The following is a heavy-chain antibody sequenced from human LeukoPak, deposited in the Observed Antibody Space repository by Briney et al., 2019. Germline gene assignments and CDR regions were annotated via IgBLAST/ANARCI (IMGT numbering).Heavy chain of an antibody. CDR2: IGGSGSTT. D-gene: IGHD2-2*01. V-gene: IGHV3-23*01. CDR1: GFTFSNYA. CDR3: AKLRSSSSHAALDY. Sequence: GGSLRLSCAAPGFTFSNYAMSWVRQAPGKGLEWVSSIGGSGSTTYHADSVRGRFTISRDNSKNTLYLQMNSLRAEDTAVYFCAKLRSSSSHAALDYWGQGILVTVSS. J-gene: IGHJ4*02.